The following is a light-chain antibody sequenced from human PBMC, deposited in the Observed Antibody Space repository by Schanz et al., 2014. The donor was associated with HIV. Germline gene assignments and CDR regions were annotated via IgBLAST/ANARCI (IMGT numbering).Light chain of an antibody. V-gene: IGKV1-5*03. Sequence: DIQMTQSPSTLSASVGDRVTITCRASQSISNWLAWYQQKPGKAPKLLIYKASSLESGVPSRFSGSGSGTEFTLTISSLQPDDLATYYCQQYNSYSTFGQGTKLEIK. CDR3: QQYNSYST. J-gene: IGKJ2*01. CDR1: QSISNW. CDR2: KAS.